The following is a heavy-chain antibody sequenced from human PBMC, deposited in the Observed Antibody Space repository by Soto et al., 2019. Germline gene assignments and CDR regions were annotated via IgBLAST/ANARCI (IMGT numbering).Heavy chain of an antibody. Sequence: QVQLVESGGGVVQPGRSLRLSCAASGFTFSSYAMHWVRQAPGKGLEWVAVISYDGSNKYYADSVKGRFTISRDNSKNTLYLQRDSLRAEDTAVYYCAGTATVVTPNGAFDIWGQGTMVTVSS. CDR2: ISYDGSNK. V-gene: IGHV3-30-3*01. CDR3: AGTATVVTPNGAFDI. CDR1: GFTFSSYA. J-gene: IGHJ3*02. D-gene: IGHD4-17*01.